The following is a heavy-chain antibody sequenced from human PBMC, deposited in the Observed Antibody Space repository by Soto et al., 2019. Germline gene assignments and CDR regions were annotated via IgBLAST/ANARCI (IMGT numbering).Heavy chain of an antibody. CDR1: GFTFSSYA. CDR3: AKAPSHNYYYYCGMDV. CDR2: ISGSGGST. Sequence: GGSLRLSCAASGFTFSSYAMSWVRQAPGKGLEWVSAISGSGGSTYYADSVKGRFTISRDNSKNTLYLQMNSLRAEDTAVYYCAKAPSHNYYYYCGMDVWGQGTTVTVSS. V-gene: IGHV3-23*01. D-gene: IGHD6-6*01. J-gene: IGHJ6*02.